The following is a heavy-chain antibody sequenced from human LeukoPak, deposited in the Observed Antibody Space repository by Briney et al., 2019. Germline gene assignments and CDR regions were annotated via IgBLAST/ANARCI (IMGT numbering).Heavy chain of an antibody. Sequence: PSETLSLTCAVYGGSFSGYYWSWIRQPPGKGLEWIGEINHSGSTNYSPSLKSRVTISVDTSKNQFSLKLSSVTAADTAVYYCARDRGYCDGGSCDGFDYWGQGTLVTVSS. J-gene: IGHJ4*02. CDR3: ARDRGYCDGGSCDGFDY. V-gene: IGHV4-34*01. D-gene: IGHD2-15*01. CDR1: GGSFSGYY. CDR2: INHSGST.